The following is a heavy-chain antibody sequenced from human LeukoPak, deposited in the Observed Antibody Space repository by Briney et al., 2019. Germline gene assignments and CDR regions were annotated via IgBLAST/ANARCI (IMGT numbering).Heavy chain of an antibody. Sequence: ASVKVSCKASGYTFTSYDINWVRQATGQGLEWMGWMNPNSGNTGYAQKFQGRVTMTRNTSISTAYMELSSLRSEDTAVYYCARTYSSSWQGGWHYYYCYMDVWGKGTTVTISS. V-gene: IGHV1-8*02. CDR2: MNPNSGNT. CDR3: ARTYSSSWQGGWHYYYCYMDV. J-gene: IGHJ6*03. CDR1: GYTFTSYD. D-gene: IGHD6-13*01.